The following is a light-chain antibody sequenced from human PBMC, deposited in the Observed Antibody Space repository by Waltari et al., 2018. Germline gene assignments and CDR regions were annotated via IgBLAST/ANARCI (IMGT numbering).Light chain of an antibody. CDR2: EFS. CDR3: CSYAGSSTLGGFYV. Sequence: QSALTQPASVSGSPGQSITISCTGTSSDVGSYNLVSWYPQHPGKAPKLMIYEFSKRPSGVSNRFSGSKSGNTASLTISGLQAEDEADYYCCSYAGSSTLGGFYVFGTGTKVTVL. CDR1: SSDVGSYNL. J-gene: IGLJ1*01. V-gene: IGLV2-23*02.